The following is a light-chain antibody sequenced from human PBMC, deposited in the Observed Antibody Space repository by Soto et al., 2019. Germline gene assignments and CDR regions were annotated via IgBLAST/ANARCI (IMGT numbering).Light chain of an antibody. CDR2: GAS. Sequence: IVLTQSPGTLSLSPGEGATLSCRASQGVSSSYLAWYQHKPGQAPRFLIYGASTRASGIPDRFSGSESGTVFTLTINRLEPEDLAVYYCQQYGASVTFGPGTKVDLK. CDR3: QQYGASVT. CDR1: QGVSSSY. V-gene: IGKV3-20*01. J-gene: IGKJ3*01.